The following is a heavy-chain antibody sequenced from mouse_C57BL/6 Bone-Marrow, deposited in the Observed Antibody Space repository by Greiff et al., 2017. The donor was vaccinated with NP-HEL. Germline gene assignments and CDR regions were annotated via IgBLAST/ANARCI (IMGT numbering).Heavy chain of an antibody. CDR3: ARGGWGGDY. CDR2: ISSGSSTI. D-gene: IGHD3-3*01. CDR1: GFTFSDYG. V-gene: IGHV5-17*01. Sequence: EVKLVESGGGLVKPGGSLKLSCAASGFTFSDYGMHWVRQAPEKGLEWVAYISSGSSTIYYADTGKGRFTISRDNAKNTLFLQMTSLRSEDTARYYCARGGWGGDYWGQGTTLTVSS. J-gene: IGHJ2*01.